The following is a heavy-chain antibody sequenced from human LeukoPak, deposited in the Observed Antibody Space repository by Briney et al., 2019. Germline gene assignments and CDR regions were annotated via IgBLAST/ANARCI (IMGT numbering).Heavy chain of an antibody. Sequence: GASVKVSCKASGYTFTSYYMHWVRQAPGQGLEWMGIINPSGGSTSYAQKFQGRVTMTRDTSTSTVYMELSSLRSEDTAVYYCARDRVKYYYDSSGYLDYWGQGTLVTVSS. CDR2: INPSGGST. V-gene: IGHV1-46*01. CDR1: GYTFTSYY. J-gene: IGHJ4*02. D-gene: IGHD3-22*01. CDR3: ARDRVKYYYDSSGYLDY.